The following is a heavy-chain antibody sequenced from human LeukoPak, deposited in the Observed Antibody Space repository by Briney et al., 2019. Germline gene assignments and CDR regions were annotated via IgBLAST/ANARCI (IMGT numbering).Heavy chain of an antibody. CDR2: IYSGGST. V-gene: IGHV3-53*05. J-gene: IGHJ4*02. CDR1: GFTVSSNY. D-gene: IGHD6-13*01. CDR3: AKDRGAAAATGQIDY. Sequence: GGSLRLSCAASGFTVSSNYMSWVRQAPGKGLEWVSVIYSGGSTYYADSVKGRFTISRDNSKNTLYLQMNSLRAEDTAVYYCAKDRGAAAATGQIDYWGQGTLVTVSS.